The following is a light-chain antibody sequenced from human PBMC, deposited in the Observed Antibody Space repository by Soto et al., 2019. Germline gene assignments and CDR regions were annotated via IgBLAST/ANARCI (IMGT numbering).Light chain of an antibody. Sequence: IQLTQSPSSLSASVGDRVTITCRASQDISSSLGWYQQKPGKAPKLLIYAASILQSGVPSRFSGSGFGTDFTLTISSLQAEDFASYFCQQLSSYPSTFDGGTKVEIK. CDR2: AAS. CDR1: QDISSS. J-gene: IGKJ4*01. V-gene: IGKV1-9*01. CDR3: QQLSSYPST.